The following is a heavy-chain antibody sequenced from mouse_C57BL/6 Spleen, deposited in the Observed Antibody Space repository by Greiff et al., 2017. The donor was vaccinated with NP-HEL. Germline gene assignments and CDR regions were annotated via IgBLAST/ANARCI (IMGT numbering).Heavy chain of an antibody. Sequence: EVQLQQSGAELVRPGASVKLSCTASGFNIKDDYMHWVKQRPEQGLEWIGWIDPENGDTEYASKFQGKATITADTSSNTAYLQLSSLTSEDTAVYYCTTWAYYSRGYWGQGTTLTVSS. CDR3: TTWAYYSRGY. D-gene: IGHD2-12*01. J-gene: IGHJ2*01. CDR2: IDPENGDT. V-gene: IGHV14-4*01. CDR1: GFNIKDDY.